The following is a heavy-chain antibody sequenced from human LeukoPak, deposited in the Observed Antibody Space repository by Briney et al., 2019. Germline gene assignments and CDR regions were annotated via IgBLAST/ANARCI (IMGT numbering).Heavy chain of an antibody. J-gene: IGHJ4*02. CDR3: ARWGGTRQYYFDY. D-gene: IGHD3-16*01. CDR1: GFSLSSYG. Sequence: PGGSLRLSCAASGFSLSSYGLHWVRQGPGKGLEWVAVINFDGSIKYYADSVKGRFTISKDSSKNTLYLQMNSLRADDTAMYYCARWGGTRQYYFDYWGQGTLATVSS. V-gene: IGHV3-33*01. CDR2: INFDGSIK.